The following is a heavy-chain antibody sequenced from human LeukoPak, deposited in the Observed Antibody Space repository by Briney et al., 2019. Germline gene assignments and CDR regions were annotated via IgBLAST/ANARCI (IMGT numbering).Heavy chain of an antibody. CDR2: IYSDGRT. V-gene: IGHV3-53*01. Sequence: GRSLRLSCAASGFTVSSNYMSWVRQAPGKGLEWVSEIYSDGRTYYAASVKGRFTISRDNAKNTLYLQMNSLRAEDTAVYYCAREDYWGQGTLVTVSS. CDR1: GFTVSSNY. J-gene: IGHJ4*02. CDR3: AREDY.